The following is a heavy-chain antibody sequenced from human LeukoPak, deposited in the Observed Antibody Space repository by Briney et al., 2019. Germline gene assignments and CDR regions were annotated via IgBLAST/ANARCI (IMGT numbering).Heavy chain of an antibody. V-gene: IGHV1-18*01. CDR3: ARGASVTTPYYYGMDV. Sequence: ASVKVSCKASGYTFTTYGISWVRQAPGQGLEWMGWISGYKGNTNYAQKFQGRVTMTTDTSTSTAYMELRSLRPDDTAVYYCARGASVTTPYYYGMDVWGQGTTVTVSS. CDR2: ISGYKGNT. CDR1: GYTFTTYG. J-gene: IGHJ6*02. D-gene: IGHD4-11*01.